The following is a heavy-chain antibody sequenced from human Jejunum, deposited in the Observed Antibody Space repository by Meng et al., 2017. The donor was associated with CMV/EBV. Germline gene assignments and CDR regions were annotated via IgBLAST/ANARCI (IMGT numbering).Heavy chain of an antibody. CDR3: AIRGMVRGMPASY. Sequence: QIHLVQSGTEVKKPGASVKVSCKTSGYTFSNYGITWVRQAPGQGLEYMGWISPYNGDTNYAQKMQARVTLTTDTSTTTAYMELTSLTSDDTAVFYCAIRGMVRGMPASYWGQGTLVTVSS. CDR1: GYTFSNYG. V-gene: IGHV1-18*01. CDR2: ISPYNGDT. D-gene: IGHD3-10*01. J-gene: IGHJ4*02.